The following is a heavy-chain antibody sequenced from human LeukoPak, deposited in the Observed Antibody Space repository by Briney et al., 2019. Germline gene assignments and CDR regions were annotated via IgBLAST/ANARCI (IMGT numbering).Heavy chain of an antibody. V-gene: IGHV3-74*01. CDR2: IKTDGST. J-gene: IGHJ4*02. CDR3: ARDWYHSFDY. D-gene: IGHD1-14*01. Sequence: GGSLRLSCAASGFTFSSYWMHWVRQAPGKGLMWVSRIKTDGSTDYADSVKGRFTISRDNAKNTLYLQMNSLRADDTAVYYCARDWYHSFDYWGQGILVTVSS. CDR1: GFTFSSYW.